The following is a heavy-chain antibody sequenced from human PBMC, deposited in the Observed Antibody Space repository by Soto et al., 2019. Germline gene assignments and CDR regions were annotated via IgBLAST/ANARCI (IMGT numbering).Heavy chain of an antibody. CDR3: ARQRDYYDTSGDSYFDY. Sequence: SETLSLTCTVSGGSVSSGSYDWTWIRQPPGTGLEWIGEINHSGSTNYNPSLKSRVTISVDTSKNQFSLKLTSVTAADTAVYYCARQRDYYDTSGDSYFDYWGQGTLVTVSS. V-gene: IGHV4-39*01. CDR2: INHSGST. D-gene: IGHD3-22*01. CDR1: GGSVSSGSYD. J-gene: IGHJ4*02.